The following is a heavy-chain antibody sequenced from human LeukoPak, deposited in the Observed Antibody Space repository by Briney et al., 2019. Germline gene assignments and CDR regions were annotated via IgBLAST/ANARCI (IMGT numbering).Heavy chain of an antibody. D-gene: IGHD3-22*01. CDR2: IYYSGSA. CDR3: DRDAGSDDTDNWFDP. CDR1: GGSISSGDYY. V-gene: IGHV4-30-4*01. J-gene: IGHJ5*02. Sequence: PPETLSLTCTVSGGSISSGDYYWSWIRQPPGKGLEWIGYIYYSGSAYYNPSLKSRVTISVDTSKNQFSLKVSSVTAADTAVYYCDRDAGSDDTDNWFDPWGQGTLVTVSS.